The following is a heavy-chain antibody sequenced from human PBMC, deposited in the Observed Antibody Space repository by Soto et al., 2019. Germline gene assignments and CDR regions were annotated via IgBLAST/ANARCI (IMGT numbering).Heavy chain of an antibody. V-gene: IGHV1-3*01. CDR2: TNAGNGNT. J-gene: IGHJ3*02. CDR1: GYTFTSYA. Sequence: ASVKVSCKASGYTFTSYAMHWVRQAPGQRLEWMGWTNAGNGNTKYSQKFQGRVTITRDTSASTAYMELSSLRSEDTAVYYCARVMAVAAFDIWGQGTMVTVSS. CDR3: ARVMAVAAFDI. D-gene: IGHD6-19*01.